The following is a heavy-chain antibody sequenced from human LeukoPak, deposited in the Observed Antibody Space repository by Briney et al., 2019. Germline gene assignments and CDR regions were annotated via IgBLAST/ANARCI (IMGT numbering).Heavy chain of an antibody. J-gene: IGHJ4*02. CDR3: ARKGITMIVVAATGYYFDY. CDR1: GFTFSSYW. D-gene: IGHD3-22*01. CDR2: IKQDGSEK. V-gene: IGHV3-7*05. Sequence: PGGSLRLSCAASGFTFSSYWMSWVRQAPGKGLEWVANIKQDGSEKYYVDSVKGRFTISRDNAKNSLYLQMNSLRAEDTAVYYCARKGITMIVVAATGYYFDYWGQGTLVTVPS.